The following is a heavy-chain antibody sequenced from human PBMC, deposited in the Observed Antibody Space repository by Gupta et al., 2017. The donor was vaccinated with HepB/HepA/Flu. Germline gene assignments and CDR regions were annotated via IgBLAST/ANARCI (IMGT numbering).Heavy chain of an antibody. Sequence: QVQLVQSGAEVKKPGASVKVSCKASGYTFTSYYMHWVRQAPGQGLEWMGIINPSGGSTSYAQKFQGRGTMTRDTSTSTVYRELRGLRSEETAVYSGAREMSLFHEPAAQSAHFDYCGQGTIVTVSS. CDR1: GYTFTSYY. D-gene: IGHD2-2*01. J-gene: IGHJ4*02. V-gene: IGHV1-46*01. CDR2: INPSGGST. CDR3: AREMSLFHEPAAQSAHFDY.